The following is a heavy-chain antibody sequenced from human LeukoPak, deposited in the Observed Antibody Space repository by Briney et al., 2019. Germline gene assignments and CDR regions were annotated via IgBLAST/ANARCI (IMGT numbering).Heavy chain of an antibody. CDR3: ARGLLWFAELSPFGH. CDR2: INAGNGNT. D-gene: IGHD3-10*01. V-gene: IGHV1-3*01. CDR1: GYTFTNYA. Sequence: GASVTVSCTAFGYTFTNYAIHWVRQAPGQRHEWMGWINAGNGNTKYSQKYQGRLTITSDTSATTVYMELSSLRPEDTAFYYCARGLLWFAELSPFGHWGQGTLVTVSS. J-gene: IGHJ4*02.